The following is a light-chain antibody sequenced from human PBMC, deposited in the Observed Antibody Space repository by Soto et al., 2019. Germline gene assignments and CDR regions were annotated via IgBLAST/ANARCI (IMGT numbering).Light chain of an antibody. CDR2: AAS. CDR1: QDIKEY. CDR3: QKYNTVPWA. V-gene: IGKV1-27*01. Sequence: DIQMTQSPSSLSASVGDRVTITCRASQDIKEYVAWYQQKPGKVPKLLIFAASTLKSGVPSRFSGSGSGTDFTLTIGSLQPEDVATYYCQKYNTVPWAFGQGTKVEIK. J-gene: IGKJ1*01.